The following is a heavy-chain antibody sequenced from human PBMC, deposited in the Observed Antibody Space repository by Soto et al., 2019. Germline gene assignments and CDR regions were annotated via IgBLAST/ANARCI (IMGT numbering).Heavy chain of an antibody. D-gene: IGHD2-21*02. V-gene: IGHV1-8*01. CDR2: MNAANGNA. CDR3: AGAVGIGVTGLDL. Sequence: QERLVQSGAELRRPGASVKISCRASGYNFPSSNVNWVRQASGQGPEWLGWMNAANGNAAFARDFQGRGTMTRDLSTDTAYLGLGGLSSGDTAMYYCAGAVGIGVTGLDLWGPGTFVTVS. J-gene: IGHJ5*02. CDR1: GYNFPSSN.